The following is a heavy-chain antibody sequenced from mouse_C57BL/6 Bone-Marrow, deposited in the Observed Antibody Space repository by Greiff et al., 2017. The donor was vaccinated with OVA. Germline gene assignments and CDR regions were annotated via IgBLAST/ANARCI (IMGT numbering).Heavy chain of an antibody. D-gene: IGHD2-3*01. V-gene: IGHV1-18*01. CDR3: ARGERKWLLLFDY. Sequence: VQLQQSGPELVKPGASVKIPCKASGYTFTDYNMDWVKQSHGKSLEWIGDINPNNGGTIYNQKFKGKATLTVDKSSSTAYMELRSLTSEDTAVYYCARGERKWLLLFDYWGQGTTLTVSS. J-gene: IGHJ2*01. CDR2: INPNNGGT. CDR1: GYTFTDYN.